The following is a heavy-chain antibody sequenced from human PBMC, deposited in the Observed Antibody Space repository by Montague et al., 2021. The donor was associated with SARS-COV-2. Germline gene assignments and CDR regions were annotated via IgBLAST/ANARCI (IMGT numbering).Heavy chain of an antibody. CDR2: IYYSGRT. V-gene: IGHV4-31*03. D-gene: IGHD2-21*02. CDR3: AREWGRGGDRYWYFDL. Sequence: TLSPTCNVSGGSITSGAYYWSWIRQHPGKGLEWIGYIYYSGRTFLSPSLKSRVTISVDTSNNQFSLKVTSVTAADTAVYYCAREWGRGGDRYWYFDLWGRGTLVTVSS. CDR1: GGSITSGAYY. J-gene: IGHJ2*01.